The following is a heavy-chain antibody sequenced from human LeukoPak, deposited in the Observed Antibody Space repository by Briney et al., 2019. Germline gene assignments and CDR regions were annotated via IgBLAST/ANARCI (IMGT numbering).Heavy chain of an antibody. V-gene: IGHV1-8*01. CDR1: GYTFTSYD. CDR2: VNPNSGNT. J-gene: IGHJ6*02. CDR3: ARSDVVVPAAIYYYYGMDV. D-gene: IGHD2-2*02. Sequence: GASVKVSCKASGYTFTSYDINWVRQATGQGLEWMGWVNPNSGNTGYAQKFQGRVTMTRNTSISTAYMELSSLRSEDTAVYYCARSDVVVPAAIYYYYGMDVWGQGTTVTVSS.